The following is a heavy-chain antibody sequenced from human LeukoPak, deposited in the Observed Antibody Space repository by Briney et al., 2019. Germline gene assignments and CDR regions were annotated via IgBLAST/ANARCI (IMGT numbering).Heavy chain of an antibody. J-gene: IGHJ6*03. Sequence: NPGGSLRLSCAASGFDFSIYAIDWVRQAPGRGLEWVSSISSGSSLQNYADSVKGRFTISRDNAKNSVYLQMNRLRAEDTAVYFCAREGDPPGFYYYHHLDVWGKGTTVTVSS. CDR3: AREGDPPGFYYYHHLDV. CDR1: GFDFSIYA. V-gene: IGHV3-21*01. CDR2: ISSGSSLQ. D-gene: IGHD3-16*01.